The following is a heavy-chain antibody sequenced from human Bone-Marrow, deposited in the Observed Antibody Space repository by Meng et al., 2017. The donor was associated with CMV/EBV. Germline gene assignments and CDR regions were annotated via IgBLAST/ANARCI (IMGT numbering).Heavy chain of an antibody. V-gene: IGHV1-18*01. Sequence: ASVKVSCKTSGYTFSSYGITWVRQAPGQGLEWMGRISAYNGDTTYARELQGRVTMTTDTSTSTAYMELSRLRSDDTAVYYCARGYSGYDLHPDYRYYYYYGMDVWGQGTTVTVSS. CDR3: ARGYSGYDLHPDYRYYYYYGMDV. CDR2: ISAYNGDT. J-gene: IGHJ6*02. CDR1: GYTFSSYG. D-gene: IGHD5-12*01.